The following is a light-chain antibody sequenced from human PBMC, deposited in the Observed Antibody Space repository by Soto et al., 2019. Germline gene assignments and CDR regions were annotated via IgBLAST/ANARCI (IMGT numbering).Light chain of an antibody. CDR1: QSIISN. J-gene: IGKJ2*01. CDR3: QQYYKWPLT. Sequence: EVVMTQSPATLSVSPGERATLSCRASQSIISNLGWYQQKPGQAPRLLIYDASTRATGVPARFSGSGSGTDFSLIISSLQSEDSAVYYCQQYYKWPLTFGQGTKLEIK. CDR2: DAS. V-gene: IGKV3-15*01.